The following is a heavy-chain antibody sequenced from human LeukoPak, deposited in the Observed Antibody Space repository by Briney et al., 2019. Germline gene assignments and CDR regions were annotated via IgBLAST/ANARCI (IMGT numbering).Heavy chain of an antibody. V-gene: IGHV4-30-4*08. D-gene: IGHD2-2*01. CDR3: AREYQLPKWNWFDP. CDR1: GFTFSSYA. CDR2: IYYSGST. Sequence: LRLSCAASGFTFSSYAMSWIRQPPGKGLEWIGYIYYSGSTYYNPSLKSRVTISVDTSKNQFSLKLSSVTAADTAVYYCAREYQLPKWNWFDPWGQGTLVTVSS. J-gene: IGHJ5*02.